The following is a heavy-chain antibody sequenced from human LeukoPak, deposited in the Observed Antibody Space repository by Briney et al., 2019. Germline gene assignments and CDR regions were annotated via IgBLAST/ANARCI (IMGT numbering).Heavy chain of an antibody. CDR3: ARERRPYCSSTSCYSMFVDY. CDR1: GGSITNNNYY. Sequence: SETLSLTCTVSGGSITNNNYYWGWIRQPPGKGLEWIGSIYYSGSTNYNPSLKSRVTISVDTSKNQFSLKLSSVTAADTAVYYCARERRPYCSSTSCYSMFVDYWGQGTLVTVSS. J-gene: IGHJ4*02. CDR2: IYYSGST. V-gene: IGHV4-39*07. D-gene: IGHD2-2*01.